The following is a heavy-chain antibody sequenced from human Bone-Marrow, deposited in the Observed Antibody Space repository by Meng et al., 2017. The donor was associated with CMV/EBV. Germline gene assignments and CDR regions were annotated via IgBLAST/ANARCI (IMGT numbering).Heavy chain of an antibody. D-gene: IGHD1-1*01. V-gene: IGHV1-18*04. Sequence: ASVKVSCKASGYTFTGYYMHWVRQAPGQGLEWMGWISAYNGNTNYAQKLQGRVTMTTDTSTSTAYMELRSLRSDDTAVYYCARAAVQLERSPHNDYWGQGTRVTVSS. CDR3: ARAAVQLERSPHNDY. CDR1: GYTFTGYY. J-gene: IGHJ4*02. CDR2: ISAYNGNT.